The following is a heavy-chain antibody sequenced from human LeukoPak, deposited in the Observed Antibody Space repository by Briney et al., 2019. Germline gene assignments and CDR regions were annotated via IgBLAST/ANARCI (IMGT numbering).Heavy chain of an antibody. CDR1: GFTFSSYW. CDR2: ISSSGSTK. CDR3: ARDGTPSYTSGWVYMDA. J-gene: IGHJ6*04. D-gene: IGHD6-19*01. Sequence: GGSLRLSCAASGFTFSSYWMSWVRQAPGKVLEWVSYISSSGSTKNYADSVKGRFTISRDNAKNSLYLQMNSLRAEDTAVYYCARDGTPSYTSGWVYMDAWGKGTTVTISS. V-gene: IGHV3-48*04.